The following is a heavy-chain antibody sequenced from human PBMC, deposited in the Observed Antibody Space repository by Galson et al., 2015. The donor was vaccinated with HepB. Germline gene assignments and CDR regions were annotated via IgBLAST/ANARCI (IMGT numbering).Heavy chain of an antibody. D-gene: IGHD5-24*01. CDR2: IMPVFAIV. Sequence: SVKVSCKASGGSFSSFAISWVRQAPGQGLEWMGGIMPVFAIVNYAQKFQDRVTITADTSTRTTTAYMELSSLTSDDTAVYYCARGMGDGNNLVRYYYYGLDV. V-gene: IGHV1-69*10. CDR3: ARGMGDGNNLVRYYYYGLDV. J-gene: IGHJ6*01. CDR1: GGSFSSFA.